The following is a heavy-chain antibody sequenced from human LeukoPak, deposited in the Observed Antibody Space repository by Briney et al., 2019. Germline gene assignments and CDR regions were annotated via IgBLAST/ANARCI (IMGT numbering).Heavy chain of an antibody. D-gene: IGHD2-15*01. V-gene: IGHV1-2*02. Sequence: EASVTVSCKASGYIFGDYHIHWVRQAPGQGLEWMGNINPNTGGTNYAQKFRGRVTITRDTSVTTAYMDLSRLTSDDTALYYCGREEKGGLFDYWDQGTLVTVSS. CDR2: INPNTGGT. J-gene: IGHJ4*02. CDR1: GYIFGDYH. CDR3: GREEKGGLFDY.